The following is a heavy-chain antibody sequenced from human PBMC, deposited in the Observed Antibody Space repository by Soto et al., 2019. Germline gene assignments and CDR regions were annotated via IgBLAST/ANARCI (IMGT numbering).Heavy chain of an antibody. D-gene: IGHD2-15*01. J-gene: IGHJ4*02. CDR1: GYTFSTYG. Sequence: QVQLVQSGAEVKKPGASVKVSCKASGYTFSTYGINWVRQAPGRGLEWMGWISVYNGNTNYAQKFQDRVTLTTDTLTSTTYMEVWTLQSDDTAVYYCGRVGSASSPADYWGQGTLVTVSS. V-gene: IGHV1-18*01. CDR2: ISVYNGNT. CDR3: GRVGSASSPADY.